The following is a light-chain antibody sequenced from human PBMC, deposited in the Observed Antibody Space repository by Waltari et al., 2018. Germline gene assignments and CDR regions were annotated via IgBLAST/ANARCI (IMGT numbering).Light chain of an antibody. CDR2: DVS. V-gene: IGLV2-14*03. CDR1: SSDVGGYNY. J-gene: IGLJ3*02. CDR3: SSYISSSTLEV. Sequence: QSALTQPAPVSGSLGQSITISCTGTSSDVGGYNYVSCYQQHPGKAPKLMIFDVSNRPSGVSNRFSGSKSGNTASLTISGLQAEDEADYYCSSYISSSTLEVFGGGTRLTVL.